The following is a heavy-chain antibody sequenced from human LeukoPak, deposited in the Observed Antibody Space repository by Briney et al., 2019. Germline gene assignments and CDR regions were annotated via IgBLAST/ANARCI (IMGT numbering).Heavy chain of an antibody. D-gene: IGHD3-10*01. J-gene: IGHJ3*02. Sequence: GGSLRLSCVASGFTFSSYWIHWVRQTPEKGLVWVSRTNSDGSSTTYADSVKGRFTVSRDNAKNTLYLQMNSLRAEDTAVYYCARSFGGDGSGTYYIFAFDIWGQGTMVTVSS. CDR1: GFTFSSYW. CDR3: ARSFGGDGSGTYYIFAFDI. CDR2: TNSDGSST. V-gene: IGHV3-74*03.